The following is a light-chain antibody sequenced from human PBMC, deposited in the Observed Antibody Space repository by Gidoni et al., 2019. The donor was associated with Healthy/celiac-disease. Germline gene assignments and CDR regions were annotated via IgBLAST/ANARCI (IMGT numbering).Light chain of an antibody. J-gene: IGKJ1*01. CDR2: KAS. V-gene: IGKV1-5*03. Sequence: DIQMTQSPSTLPASVGDRVTITCRASQSISSWLAWYQQKPGKAPKLLIYKASSLESGVPSRFSGSGSGTEFTLTISSLQPDDFATYYCQHRRTFGQGTKVEIK. CDR1: QSISSW. CDR3: QHRRT.